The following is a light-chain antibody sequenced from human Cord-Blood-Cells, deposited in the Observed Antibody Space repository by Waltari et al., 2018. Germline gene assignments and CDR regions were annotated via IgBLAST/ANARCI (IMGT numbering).Light chain of an antibody. CDR2: AAS. CDR3: QQSYSTPYT. Sequence: DIQMTQSPSSLSASVGDRVTITCRASQSISSYLNWYQQKPGKAPKLLICAASSLQSGVPSRFSGSGSGTDCTLTISSLQPEDFATYYCQQSYSTPYTFGQGTKLEIK. J-gene: IGKJ2*01. CDR1: QSISSY. V-gene: IGKV1-39*01.